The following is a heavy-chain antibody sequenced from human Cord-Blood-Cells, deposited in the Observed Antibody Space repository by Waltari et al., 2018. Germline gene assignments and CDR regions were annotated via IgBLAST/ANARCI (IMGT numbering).Heavy chain of an antibody. J-gene: IGHJ6*02. CDR1: GFTFSSYG. Sequence: GGGVVQPGRSLRLPCAASGFTFSSYGMHWVRQAPGKGLERVAVIWYDGSNKYYADSVKGRFTISRDNSKNTLYLQMNSLRAEETAVYYWARKASGYENYYGMDVWGQGTTVTVSS. V-gene: IGHV3-33*01. CDR3: ARKASGYENYYGMDV. CDR2: IWYDGSNK. D-gene: IGHD5-12*01.